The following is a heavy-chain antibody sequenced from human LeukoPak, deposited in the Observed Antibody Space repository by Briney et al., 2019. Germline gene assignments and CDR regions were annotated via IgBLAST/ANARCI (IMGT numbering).Heavy chain of an antibody. Sequence: PGRSLRLSCAASGFTFDDYAMHWVRQAPGKGLEWVSGISWSSGSIGYADSVKGRFTISRDNAKNSLYLQMNSLKAEDTALYYCAKDYTAMVKGWFDPWGQGTLVTVSS. CDR2: ISWSSGSI. V-gene: IGHV3-9*01. D-gene: IGHD5-18*01. J-gene: IGHJ5*02. CDR3: AKDYTAMVKGWFDP. CDR1: GFTFDDYA.